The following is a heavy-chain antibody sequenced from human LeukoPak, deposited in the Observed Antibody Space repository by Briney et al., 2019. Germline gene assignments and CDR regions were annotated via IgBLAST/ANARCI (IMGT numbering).Heavy chain of an antibody. CDR1: GGTFSSYA. Sequence: ASVKVSCKASGGTFSSYAISWVRQAPGQGLEWMGWISAYNGNTNYAQKLQGRVTMTTDTSTSTAYMELRSLRSDDTAVYYCARSRSGGWFDPWGQGTLVTVSS. CDR2: ISAYNGNT. D-gene: IGHD3-10*01. CDR3: ARSRSGGWFDP. J-gene: IGHJ5*02. V-gene: IGHV1-18*01.